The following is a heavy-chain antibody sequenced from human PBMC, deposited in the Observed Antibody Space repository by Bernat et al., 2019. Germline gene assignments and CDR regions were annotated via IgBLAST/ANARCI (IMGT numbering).Heavy chain of an antibody. D-gene: IGHD1-26*01. Sequence: LVQSGAEVKKPGASVKVSCKASGYTFTSYYMHWVRQAPGQGLEWMGIINPSGGSTSYAQKFQGRVTMTRDTSTSTVYMELSSLRSEDTAVYYCARPQGRGASYYYYGMDVWGQGTTVTVSS. CDR3: ARPQGRGASYYYYGMDV. CDR1: GYTFTSYY. J-gene: IGHJ6*02. V-gene: IGHV1-46*03. CDR2: INPSGGST.